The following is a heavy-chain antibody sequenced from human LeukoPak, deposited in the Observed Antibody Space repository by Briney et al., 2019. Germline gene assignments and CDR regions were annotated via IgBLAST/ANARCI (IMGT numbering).Heavy chain of an antibody. J-gene: IGHJ4*02. CDR2: IYWDDDK. V-gene: IGHV2-5*02. CDR1: GFSLSTSGVG. D-gene: IGHD6-13*01. Sequence: SGPTLVNPTQTLALTCTFSGFSLSTSGVGVGWIRQPPGKALEWLALIYWDDDKRYSPSLKSRLTITKDTSKNQVVLTMTNMDPVDTATYYCAHRPWEAAGRPFDYWGQGTLVTVSS. CDR3: AHRPWEAAGRPFDY.